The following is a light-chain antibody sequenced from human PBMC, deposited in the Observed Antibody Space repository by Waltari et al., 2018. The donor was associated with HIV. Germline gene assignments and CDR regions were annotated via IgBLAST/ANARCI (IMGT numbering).Light chain of an antibody. CDR2: KDT. CDR1: SPNIENDN. V-gene: IGLV1-47*01. J-gene: IGLJ1*01. CDR3: VGWDSRLRGYV. Sequence: QPVLTQPPSASGTPGQRVTISCSGRSPNIENDNVYWYQQFPGAAPKLLIYKDTQRPSGVPDRFTGSKSGTSASLAIGGLRSEDEADYYCVGWDSRLRGYVFGTGTKVTVL.